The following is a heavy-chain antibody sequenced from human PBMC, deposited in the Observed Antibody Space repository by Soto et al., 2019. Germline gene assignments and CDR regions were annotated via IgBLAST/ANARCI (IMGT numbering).Heavy chain of an antibody. V-gene: IGHV3-33*08. CDR2: IWYDGSNK. J-gene: IGHJ6*02. Sequence: GGSLRLSCAASGFTFSSYGMHWVRQAPGKGLEWVAVIWYDGSNKYYADSVKGRFTISRDNSKNTLYLQMNSLRAEDTAVYYCARDYYDSSGYGMDVWGQGTTVTVSS. CDR1: GFTFSSYG. CDR3: ARDYYDSSGYGMDV. D-gene: IGHD3-22*01.